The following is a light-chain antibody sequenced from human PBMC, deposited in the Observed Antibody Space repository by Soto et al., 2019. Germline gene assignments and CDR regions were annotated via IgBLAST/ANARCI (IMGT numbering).Light chain of an antibody. V-gene: IGKV3-20*01. CDR2: GAS. J-gene: IGKJ2*01. CDR1: QSVSSSY. CDR3: QQYGSPPPYT. Sequence: EIVLTQSTGTLSLSPGERATLSCRASQSVSSSYLAWYQQKPGQAPRFLIYGASSRATGIPDRFSGSGSGTDFTLTISRLEPEDFAVYYCQQYGSPPPYTFGQGTKLEIK.